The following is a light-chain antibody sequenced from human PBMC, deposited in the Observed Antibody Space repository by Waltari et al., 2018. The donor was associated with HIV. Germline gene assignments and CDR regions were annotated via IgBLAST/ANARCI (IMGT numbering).Light chain of an antibody. Sequence: QSALTQPPSASGPPGQSVTISCTGTSRAVGGYNYVSWYQQHPGKAPKLMIYEVSKRPSGVPDRFSGSKSGNTASLTVSGLQAEDEADYYCSSYAGSNNFVVFGGGTKLTVL. V-gene: IGLV2-8*01. J-gene: IGLJ2*01. CDR3: SSYAGSNNFVV. CDR1: SRAVGGYNY. CDR2: EVS.